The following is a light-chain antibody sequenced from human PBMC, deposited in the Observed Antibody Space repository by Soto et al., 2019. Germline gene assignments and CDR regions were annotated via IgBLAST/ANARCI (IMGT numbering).Light chain of an antibody. J-gene: IGKJ2*01. CDR1: QSISSS. CDR2: GAS. CDR3: QQSYSTPYT. V-gene: IGKV1-39*01. Sequence: DIQMTQSPSSLSASVGGRVTITCRASQSISSSLNWYQQKPGKAPNLLIYGASTLQGGVPSRFSGSGSGTDFSLTISSLQREDLAVYYCQQSYSTPYTIGQGTTLEIK.